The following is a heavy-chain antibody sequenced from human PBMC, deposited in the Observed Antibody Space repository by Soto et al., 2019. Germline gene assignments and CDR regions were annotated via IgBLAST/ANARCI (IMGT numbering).Heavy chain of an antibody. CDR2: IYDSGTT. Sequence: SETLALTCAFSGCSFSRGFCLSWVRQSPGQGLEWIGEIYDSGTTNYSPSPKSRVTISVDKSKNQFSLRLRPVTAADTAVYYCARGGGLYTRWYEGGFDSWGQGTLVTVSS. D-gene: IGHD6-13*01. CDR3: ARGGGLYTRWYEGGFDS. V-gene: IGHV4-4*02. CDR1: GCSFSRGFC. J-gene: IGHJ4*02.